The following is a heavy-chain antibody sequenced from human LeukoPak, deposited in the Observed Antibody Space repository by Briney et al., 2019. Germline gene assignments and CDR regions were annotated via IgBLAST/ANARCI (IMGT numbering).Heavy chain of an antibody. D-gene: IGHD3-10*01. CDR3: ARGTILWFGEQSWFDP. CDR1: GYTFTSYG. J-gene: IGHJ5*02. CDR2: ISAYNGNT. V-gene: IGHV1-18*01. Sequence: ASVEVSCKASGYTFTSYGISWVRQAPGQGLEWMGWISAYNGNTNYAQKLQGRVTMTTDTSTSTAYMELRSLRSDDTAVYYCARGTILWFGEQSWFDPWGQGTLVTVSS.